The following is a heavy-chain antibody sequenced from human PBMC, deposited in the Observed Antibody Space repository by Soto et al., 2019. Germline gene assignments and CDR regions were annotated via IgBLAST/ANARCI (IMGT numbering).Heavy chain of an antibody. J-gene: IGHJ4*02. CDR1: AGTSLSAW. Sequence: GALSLSIAGAAGTSLSAWIRWVRQAPGKGLEWVANIKQDGSEKYYVDSVKGRFTISRDNAKNSLYLQMNSLRAEDTAVYYCARSPRGSWYDYWGQGNLVT. CDR3: ARSPRGSWYDY. V-gene: IGHV3-7*01. D-gene: IGHD6-13*01. CDR2: IKQDGSEK.